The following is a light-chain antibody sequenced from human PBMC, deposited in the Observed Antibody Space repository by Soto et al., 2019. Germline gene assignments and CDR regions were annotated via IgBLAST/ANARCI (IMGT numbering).Light chain of an antibody. V-gene: IGLV2-14*01. Sequence: QSALTQPASVSGSPGQSITISCTGTSSDVGGYNSVSWYQQHPGKAPKLMIYDDTNRPSGVSDRFSGSKSGNTAALTISILQADDEADYYCSSYTSSSLLVFGGGTKLTVL. CDR3: SSYTSSSLLV. CDR1: SSDVGGYNS. J-gene: IGLJ2*01. CDR2: DDT.